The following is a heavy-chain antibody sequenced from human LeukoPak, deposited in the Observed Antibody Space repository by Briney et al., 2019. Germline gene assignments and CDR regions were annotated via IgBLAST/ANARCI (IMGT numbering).Heavy chain of an antibody. V-gene: IGHV3-30-3*01. D-gene: IGHD1-26*01. Sequence: GGSLRLSCAASGFTFSSYAMHWVRQAPGKGLEWVAVISYDGSNKYYADSVKGRFTISRDNSKNTLYLQMNSLRAEDTAVYYCAFNQGLAQAVGWGQGTLATVSS. J-gene: IGHJ4*02. CDR1: GFTFSSYA. CDR3: AFNQGLAQAVG. CDR2: ISYDGSNK.